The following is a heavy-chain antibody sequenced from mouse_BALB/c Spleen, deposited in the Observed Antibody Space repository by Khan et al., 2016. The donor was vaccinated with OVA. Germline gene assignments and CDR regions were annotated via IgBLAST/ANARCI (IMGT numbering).Heavy chain of an antibody. CDR2: IWGDGST. Sequence: QVQLQQSGPGLVAPSQSLSITCTVSGFSLTGFGINWIRQPPGKGLEWLGMIWGDGSTDYNSALKSRLSITKDNSKSQVFLKMNSLQTDDTARYYCARELRLGGFAYWGQGTLFTVSA. CDR3: ARELRLGGFAY. J-gene: IGHJ3*01. D-gene: IGHD1-2*01. CDR1: GFSLTGFG. V-gene: IGHV2-6-7*01.